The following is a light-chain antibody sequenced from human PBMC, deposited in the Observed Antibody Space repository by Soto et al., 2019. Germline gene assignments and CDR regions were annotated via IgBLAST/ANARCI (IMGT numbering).Light chain of an antibody. V-gene: IGKV1-9*01. CDR2: AAS. Sequence: DIQLTQSPSFLSASVGDRVTITCRASQGISSYLDWCQQNPGKAPKLLIYAASTLQNVVPSRFRGRGSGTDFTLTIDTLQRDGFGSYCCQNTRSGITFGQGTRLEI. CDR3: QNTRSGIT. CDR1: QGISSY. J-gene: IGKJ5*01.